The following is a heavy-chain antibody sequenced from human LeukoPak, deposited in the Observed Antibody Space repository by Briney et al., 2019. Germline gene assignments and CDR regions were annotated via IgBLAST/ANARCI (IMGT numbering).Heavy chain of an antibody. CDR3: AKDFGTPLYYFDY. Sequence: GGSLRLSCAASGFTFSSYAMSWVRQAPGKGLEWVSAISGSGGSTYYADSVKGRFTISRDNSKNTPYPQMNSLRAEDTAVYYCAKDFGTPLYYFDYWGQGTLVTVSS. J-gene: IGHJ4*02. CDR1: GFTFSSYA. CDR2: ISGSGGST. V-gene: IGHV3-23*01. D-gene: IGHD2-15*01.